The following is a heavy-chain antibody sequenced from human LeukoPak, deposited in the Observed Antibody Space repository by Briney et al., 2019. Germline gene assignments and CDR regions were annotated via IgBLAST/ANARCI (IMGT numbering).Heavy chain of an antibody. Sequence: GGSLRLSCAASGFSFDGYAMHWVRQAPGKGLEWVSGISWNSGSIGYADSVKGRFTISRDNAKNSLYLQMNSLRAEDTALYYCAKDVSGSCYGGLGFDPWGQGTLVTVSS. D-gene: IGHD2-15*01. V-gene: IGHV3-9*01. CDR1: GFSFDGYA. CDR3: AKDVSGSCYGGLGFDP. CDR2: ISWNSGSI. J-gene: IGHJ5*02.